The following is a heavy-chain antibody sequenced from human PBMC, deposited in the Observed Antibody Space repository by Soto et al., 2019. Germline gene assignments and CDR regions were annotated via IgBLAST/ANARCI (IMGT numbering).Heavy chain of an antibody. D-gene: IGHD5-12*01. Sequence: ASVKVSCKASGGTFSSYAISWVRQAPGQGLEWMGGIIPIFGTANYAQKFQGRVTITADESTSTAYMELSSLSADDTAVYYCVKSRGGNNFDFFDWGQGALVTVSS. CDR1: GGTFSSYA. J-gene: IGHJ4*02. CDR3: VKSRGGNNFDFFD. CDR2: IIPIFGTA. V-gene: IGHV1-69*13.